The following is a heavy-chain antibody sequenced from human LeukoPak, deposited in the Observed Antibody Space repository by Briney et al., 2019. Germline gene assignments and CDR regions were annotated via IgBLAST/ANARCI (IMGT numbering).Heavy chain of an antibody. Sequence: KPSETLSLTCTVSGGSISYYYWSWLRQPPGKGLEWIGYVYYSGSTKYNPSLTSRLTISVDTSMNQFSLKLSSVTAADTAVYYCARVVPDGYSDYWGQGTLVTVSS. D-gene: IGHD5-24*01. CDR3: ARVVPDGYSDY. CDR1: GGSISYYY. CDR2: VYYSGST. J-gene: IGHJ4*02. V-gene: IGHV4-59*01.